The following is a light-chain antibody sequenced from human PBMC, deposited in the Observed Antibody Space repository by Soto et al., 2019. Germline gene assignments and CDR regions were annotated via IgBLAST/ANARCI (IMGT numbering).Light chain of an antibody. CDR1: QSVSIY. J-gene: IGKJ3*01. CDR3: QQRSTWPFT. V-gene: IGKV3-11*01. CDR2: DTS. Sequence: EIVLTQSPATLSLSPGERATLSCRASQSVSIYLAWYQQKPGQSPRLLISDTSTRATGIPGSFSGSGSGTDFTLTVSSLEPEDFAVYYCQQRSTWPFTFGPGTRVEFK.